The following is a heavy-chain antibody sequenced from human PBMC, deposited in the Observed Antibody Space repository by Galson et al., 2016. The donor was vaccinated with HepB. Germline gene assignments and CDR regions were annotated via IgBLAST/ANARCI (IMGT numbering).Heavy chain of an antibody. CDR2: FRSKTNTYAT. D-gene: IGHD5-12*01. CDR3: MSYRDDYLRGGD. Sequence: QASVKGLEWVGRFRSKTNTYATAYGESVKGRFTISRDDSRNTAYLQMNSLKTEDTAVYYCMSYRDDYLRGGDWGQGTLVTVSS. J-gene: IGHJ4*02. V-gene: IGHV3-73*01.